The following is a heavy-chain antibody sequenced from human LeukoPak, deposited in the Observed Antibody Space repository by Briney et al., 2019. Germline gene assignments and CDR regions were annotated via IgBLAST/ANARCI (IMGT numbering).Heavy chain of an antibody. V-gene: IGHV4-34*01. CDR1: GGSFSGYY. D-gene: IGHD6-13*01. J-gene: IGHJ5*02. CDR3: ARGGRWYYWFDP. Sequence: SETLSLTCAVYGGSFSGYYWSWIRQPPGKGLEWIGEINHSGSTNYNPSLKSRVTISVDTSKNQFSLKLSSVTAADTSVYYCARGGRWYYWFDPWGQGTMVTVSS. CDR2: INHSGST.